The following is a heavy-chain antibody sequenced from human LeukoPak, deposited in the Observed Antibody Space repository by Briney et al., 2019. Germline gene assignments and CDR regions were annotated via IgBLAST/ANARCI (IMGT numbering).Heavy chain of an antibody. CDR2: IRSKTYGGTT. CDR3: TRSAAGMFYYMDV. Sequence: SLRLSCTASGFTFGDYAMSWVRQAPGKGLECVGFIRSKTYGGTTEYAASVKGRFTISRDDSKSIAYLQMNSLKTEDTAVYYCTRSAAGMFYYMDVWGKGTTVTISS. V-gene: IGHV3-49*04. CDR1: GFTFGDYA. D-gene: IGHD6-13*01. J-gene: IGHJ6*03.